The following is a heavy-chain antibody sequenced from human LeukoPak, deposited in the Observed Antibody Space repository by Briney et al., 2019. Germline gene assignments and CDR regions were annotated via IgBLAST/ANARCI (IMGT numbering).Heavy chain of an antibody. CDR1: GFTFSTYT. J-gene: IGHJ4*02. V-gene: IGHV3-7*01. D-gene: IGHD5-24*01. CDR3: ARETPRRGETRDGYR. CDR2: IKEDGSET. Sequence: GGSLRLSCAASGFTFSTYTMNWVRQAPGKGLECLANIKEDGSETYYADSVKGRFTISRDNPKNLLFLQINSLRVEDTAVYYCARETPRRGETRDGYRWGQGTLVTVSS.